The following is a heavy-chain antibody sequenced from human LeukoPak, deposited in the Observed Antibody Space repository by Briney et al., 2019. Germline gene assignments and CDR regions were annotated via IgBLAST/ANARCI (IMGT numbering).Heavy chain of an antibody. Sequence: SVKVSCKASGGTFSSYAISWVRQAPGQGLEWMGGIIPIFGTANYAQKFQGRVTITADESTSTAYMELSSLRSEDTAVYYCARDYSKHRTNYYYYYGMDVWGQGTTVTVSS. V-gene: IGHV1-69*13. CDR1: GGTFSSYA. CDR3: ARDYSKHRTNYYYYYGMDV. D-gene: IGHD4-11*01. CDR2: IIPIFGTA. J-gene: IGHJ6*02.